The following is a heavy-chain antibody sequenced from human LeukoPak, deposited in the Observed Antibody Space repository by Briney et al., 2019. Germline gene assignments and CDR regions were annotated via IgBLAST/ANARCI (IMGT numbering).Heavy chain of an antibody. J-gene: IGHJ4*02. Sequence: GGSLRLSCAASGFTFSSYSMNWVRQAPGKGLEWVSSISSSSSYIYYADSVKGRFTISRDNAKNSLYLQMNSLRAEDTAVYYCARDHRDSACHDYWGQGTLVTVSS. D-gene: IGHD3-10*01. CDR3: ARDHRDSACHDY. V-gene: IGHV3-21*01. CDR1: GFTFSSYS. CDR2: ISSSSSYI.